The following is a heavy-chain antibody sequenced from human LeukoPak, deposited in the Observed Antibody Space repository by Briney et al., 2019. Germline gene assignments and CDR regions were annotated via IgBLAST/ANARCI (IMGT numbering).Heavy chain of an antibody. J-gene: IGHJ6*01. CDR3: ARIVGRMVRGTGMDV. V-gene: IGHV3-64*01. CDR2: ISSNGGST. CDR1: GFTFSSYA. D-gene: IGHD3-10*01. Sequence: GGSLRLSCAASGFTFSSYAMHWVRQAPGKGLEYVSAISSNGGSTYYANSVKGRFTISRDNSKNTLYLQMGSLRAEDMAVHYCARIVGRMVRGTGMDVWGQGTTVTVSS.